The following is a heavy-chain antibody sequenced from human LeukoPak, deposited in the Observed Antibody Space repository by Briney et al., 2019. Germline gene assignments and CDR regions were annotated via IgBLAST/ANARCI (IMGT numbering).Heavy chain of an antibody. D-gene: IGHD2-15*01. J-gene: IGHJ4*02. CDR1: GFIFSSYG. Sequence: PGGSLRLSCVASGFIFSSYGMHWVRQAPGKGLEWVAFIRFDGSNGYYTDSVKGRFTISRDNSKNTLYLHMSSLRTEDTAVYYCARVFRGYYFDYRGQGTLVTVSS. V-gene: IGHV3-30*02. CDR3: ARVFRGYYFDY. CDR2: IRFDGSNG.